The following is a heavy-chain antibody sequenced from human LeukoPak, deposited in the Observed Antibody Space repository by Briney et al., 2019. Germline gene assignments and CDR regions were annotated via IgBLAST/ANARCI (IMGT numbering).Heavy chain of an antibody. CDR3: ARENERGGDFDY. CDR2: ISYDGSNK. CDR1: GFTFSSYG. Sequence: GGSLRLSCAASGFTFSSYGMHWVRQAPGKGLEWVAVISYDGSNKYYADSVKGRFTISRDNSKNTPYLQMNSLRAEDTAVYYCARENERGGDFDYWGQGTLVTVSS. V-gene: IGHV3-30*03. D-gene: IGHD2-21*01. J-gene: IGHJ4*02.